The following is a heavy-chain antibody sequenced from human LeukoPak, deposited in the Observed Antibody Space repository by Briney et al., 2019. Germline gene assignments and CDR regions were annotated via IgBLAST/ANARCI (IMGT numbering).Heavy chain of an antibody. CDR1: GFSFSGYS. CDR2: ISSGSNTI. CDR3: ARDSSAPPHLVTYYYYMDV. J-gene: IGHJ6*03. V-gene: IGHV3-48*01. D-gene: IGHD6-13*01. Sequence: GGSLRLSCVASGFSFSGYSMIWVRQAPGKGLEGVSYISSGSNTIDYADSVKGRFTISRDSAESTLYLQMKRKRAEDTAVYYCARDSSAPPHLVTYYYYMDVWGKGATVTVSS.